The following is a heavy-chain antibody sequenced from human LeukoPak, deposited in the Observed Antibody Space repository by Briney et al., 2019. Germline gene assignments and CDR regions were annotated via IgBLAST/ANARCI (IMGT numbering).Heavy chain of an antibody. Sequence: GGSLRLSCAASGFTVSSNYLSCVRQAPGKGLEWVSVIYSGGTTYYAESVKGRFTISRDNSKNMLYLQMNSLGAEDTAVYYCATGYYWGQGTLVTVSS. J-gene: IGHJ4*02. D-gene: IGHD1-14*01. CDR3: ATGYY. V-gene: IGHV3-66*01. CDR2: IYSGGTT. CDR1: GFTVSSNY.